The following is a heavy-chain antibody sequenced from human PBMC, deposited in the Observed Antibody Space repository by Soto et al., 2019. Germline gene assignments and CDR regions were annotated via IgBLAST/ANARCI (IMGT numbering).Heavy chain of an antibody. J-gene: IGHJ3*02. CDR1: GGTFSSYA. Sequence: SVKVSFKASGGTFSSYAISWVRQAPGQGLEWMGGIIPIFGTANYAQKFQGRVTITADESTSTAYMELSSLRSEDTAVYYCARFGSSGWYDAFDIWGQGTMVTVSS. CDR3: ARFGSSGWYDAFDI. D-gene: IGHD6-19*01. CDR2: IIPIFGTA. V-gene: IGHV1-69*13.